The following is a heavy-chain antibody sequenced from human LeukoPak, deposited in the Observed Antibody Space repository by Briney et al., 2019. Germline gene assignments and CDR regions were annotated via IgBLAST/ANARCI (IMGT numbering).Heavy chain of an antibody. D-gene: IGHD3-10*01. CDR1: GFTFSSYW. CDR3: AGPPLYYYGGDAFDI. V-gene: IGHV3-7*01. CDR2: IKQDGSEK. J-gene: IGHJ3*02. Sequence: PGGSLRLSCAASGFTFSSYWMSWVRQAPGKRLEWVANIKQDGSEKYYVDSVKGRFTISRDNAKNSLYLQMNSLRAEDTAVYYCAGPPLYYYGGDAFDIWGQGTMVTVSS.